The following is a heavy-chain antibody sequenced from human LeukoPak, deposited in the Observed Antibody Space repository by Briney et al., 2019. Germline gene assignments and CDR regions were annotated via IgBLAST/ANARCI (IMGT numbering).Heavy chain of an antibody. CDR3: ARDSRSGSYRRRHYYYYYGMDV. J-gene: IGHJ6*02. CDR1: GFTFSDYY. CDR2: ISSSGSTI. V-gene: IGHV3-11*01. Sequence: GGSLRLSCAASGFTFSDYYMSWIRQAPGKGLEWVSYISSSGSTIYYADSVKGRFTISRDNAKNSLYLQMNSLRAGDTAVYYCARDSRSGSYRRRHYYYYYGMDVWGQGTTVTVSS. D-gene: IGHD3-10*01.